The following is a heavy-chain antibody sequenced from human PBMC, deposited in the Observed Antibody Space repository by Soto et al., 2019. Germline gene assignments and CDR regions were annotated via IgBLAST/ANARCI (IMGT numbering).Heavy chain of an antibody. J-gene: IGHJ3*02. D-gene: IGHD2-21*01. Sequence: ASVKVSCKASGYTFTSYAMHWVRQAPGQRLEWMGWINAGNGNTKYSQKFQGRVTITRDTSASTAYMELSSLRSEDTAVYYCARERGGGGYAFDIWGQGTMVTVS. CDR1: GYTFTSYA. CDR3: ARERGGGGYAFDI. CDR2: INAGNGNT. V-gene: IGHV1-3*01.